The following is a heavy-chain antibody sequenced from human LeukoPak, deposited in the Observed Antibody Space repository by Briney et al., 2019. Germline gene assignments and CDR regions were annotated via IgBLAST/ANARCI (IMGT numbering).Heavy chain of an antibody. D-gene: IGHD3-10*01. Sequence: SVKVSCKASGGTFSSYAISWVRQAPGQGLEWMGGIIPIFGTANYAQKFQGRVTITADESTSTAYMELSSLRSEDTVVYYCARDYGSGTLLYNWFDPWGQGTLVTVSS. CDR1: GGTFSSYA. CDR3: ARDYGSGTLLYNWFDP. J-gene: IGHJ5*02. CDR2: IIPIFGTA. V-gene: IGHV1-69*01.